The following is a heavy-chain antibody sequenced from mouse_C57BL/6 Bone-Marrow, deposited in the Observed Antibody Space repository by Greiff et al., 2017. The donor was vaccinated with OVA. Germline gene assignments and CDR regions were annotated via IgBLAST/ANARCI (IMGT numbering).Heavy chain of an antibody. J-gene: IGHJ2*01. CDR1: GYAFSSYW. CDR2: IYPGDGDT. D-gene: IGHD1-1*01. V-gene: IGHV1-80*01. Sequence: QVQLKESGAELVKPGASVKISCKASGYAFSSYWMNWVKQRPGKGLEWIGQIYPGDGDTNYNGKFKGKATLTADKSSSTAYMQLSSLTSEDSAVYFCARRDLRYLDYWGQGTTLTVSS. CDR3: ARRDLRYLDY.